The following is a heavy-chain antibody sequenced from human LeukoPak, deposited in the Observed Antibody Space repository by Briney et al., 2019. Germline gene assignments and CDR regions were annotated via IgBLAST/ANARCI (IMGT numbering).Heavy chain of an antibody. CDR3: AKGPGSIFDY. J-gene: IGHJ4*02. Sequence: GGSLRLSCVASGFTFDDYAMHWVRQAPGKGLEWVSLISGDGGSTYYADSVKGRFTISRDNSKNSMYLQMNSLRTEDTALYYCAKGPGSIFDYWGQGTLVTVSS. V-gene: IGHV3-43*02. CDR1: GFTFDDYA. CDR2: ISGDGGST.